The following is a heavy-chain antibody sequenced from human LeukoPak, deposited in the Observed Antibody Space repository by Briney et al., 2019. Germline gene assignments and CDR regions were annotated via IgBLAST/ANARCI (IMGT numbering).Heavy chain of an antibody. J-gene: IGHJ6*03. CDR2: IRYDGSNK. CDR3: AKKNGYCSSTSCFYYYMDV. CDR1: GFTFSSYG. V-gene: IGHV3-30*02. D-gene: IGHD2-2*03. Sequence: GGSLRLSCAASGFTFSSYGMHWVRQAPGKGLEWVAFIRYDGSNKYYADSVKGRFTISRDNSKNTLYLQMNSLRAEDTAVYYCAKKNGYCSSTSCFYYYMDVWGKGTTVTVSS.